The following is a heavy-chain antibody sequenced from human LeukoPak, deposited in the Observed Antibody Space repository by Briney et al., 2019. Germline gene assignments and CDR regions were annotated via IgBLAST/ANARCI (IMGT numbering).Heavy chain of an antibody. V-gene: IGHV3-30*18. J-gene: IGHJ4*02. CDR1: GFTFSRYG. Sequence: GGSLRLSCAASGFTFSRYGMHWVRQGPGKGLEWMAVIYHDGSDKYYADSVKGRFAISRDNSKNTLYLQMNSLRPEDTAVYYCAKDPVTVAGWGYFDYWGQGALLTVSS. CDR2: IYHDGSDK. D-gene: IGHD6-19*01. CDR3: AKDPVTVAGWGYFDY.